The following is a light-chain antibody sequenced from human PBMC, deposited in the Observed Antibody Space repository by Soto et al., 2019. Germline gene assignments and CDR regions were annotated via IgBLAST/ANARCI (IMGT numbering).Light chain of an antibody. Sequence: QSALTQPPSASGSPGQSVPISCTGTSSDVGGYNYVSWYQQHPGKAPKLMIYEVSKRPSGVPDRFSGSKSGNTASLTVSGLQAEDEADYYCSSYAGSNNPYVFGTGTKLTVL. J-gene: IGLJ1*01. V-gene: IGLV2-8*01. CDR1: SSDVGGYNY. CDR3: SSYAGSNNPYV. CDR2: EVS.